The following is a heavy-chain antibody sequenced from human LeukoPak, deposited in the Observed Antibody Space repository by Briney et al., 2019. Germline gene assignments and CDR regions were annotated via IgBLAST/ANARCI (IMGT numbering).Heavy chain of an antibody. CDR3: ARDLSGYSYGFCNY. D-gene: IGHD5-18*01. CDR1: GFAVSSNY. CDR2: IYSGGST. V-gene: IGHV3-66*01. J-gene: IGHJ4*02. Sequence: GGSLRLSCAASGFAVSSNYMSWVRQAPGKGLEWGSVIYSGGSTYYADSVKGRFTISRDNSKNTLYLQVNSLRAEDTAVYYCARDLSGYSYGFCNYWGQGTLVTVSS.